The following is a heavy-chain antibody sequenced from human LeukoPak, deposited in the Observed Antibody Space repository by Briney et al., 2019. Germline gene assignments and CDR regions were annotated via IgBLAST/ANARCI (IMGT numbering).Heavy chain of an antibody. Sequence: EASVKVSCKASGGTFSSYAISWVRQAPGQGLEWMGGIIPIFGTANYAQKSQGRVTITADESTSTAYMELSSLRSEDTAVYYCARGRYGGMDVWGQGTTVTVSS. CDR2: IIPIFGTA. V-gene: IGHV1-69*01. CDR1: GGTFSSYA. CDR3: ARGRYGGMDV. D-gene: IGHD1-1*01. J-gene: IGHJ6*02.